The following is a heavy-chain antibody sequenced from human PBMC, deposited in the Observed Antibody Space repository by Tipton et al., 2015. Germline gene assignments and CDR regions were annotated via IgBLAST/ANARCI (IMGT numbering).Heavy chain of an antibody. CDR1: GYTFTSHG. CDR3: AKTVLDLAQAWPVPFDV. V-gene: IGHV1-18*01. D-gene: IGHD3-9*01. J-gene: IGHJ4*02. Sequence: QLVQSGAEVKKPGASVKVSCKTSGYTFTSHGITWVRQAPGQGLEWMGWISASNGNTNHAQKFQGRIRMFADKSTNTSYLEVTGLKSEDTAVYYCAKTVLDLAQAWPVPFDVWGQGTPVTVSS. CDR2: ISASNGNT.